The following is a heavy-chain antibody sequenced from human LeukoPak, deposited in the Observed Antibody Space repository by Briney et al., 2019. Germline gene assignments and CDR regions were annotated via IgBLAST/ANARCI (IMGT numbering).Heavy chain of an antibody. J-gene: IGHJ4*02. CDR2: IYPGDSDT. CDR1: GYSFTNYW. D-gene: IGHD4-23*01. V-gene: IGHV5-51*01. CDR3: ARTSGDYGGNALYFDY. Sequence: KSGESLKISCKGSGYSFTNYWIGWVRQMPGKGLGWMAFIYPGDSDTRYSPPFQGQVTVSADKSISIAYLQWSSLKASDTAMYYCARTSGDYGGNALYFDYWGQGTLVTVSS.